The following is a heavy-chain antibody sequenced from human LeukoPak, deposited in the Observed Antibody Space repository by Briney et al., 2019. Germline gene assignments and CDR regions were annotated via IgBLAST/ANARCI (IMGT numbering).Heavy chain of an antibody. CDR3: AKVYTGDSSGVDAFDI. Sequence: GGSLRLSCAASRFTFSSYAMSWVRQAPGKGLEWVSAISGSGGSTYYADSVKGRFTISRDNSKNMLYLQMNSLRAEDTAVYYCAKVYTGDSSGVDAFDIWGQGTMVTVSS. J-gene: IGHJ3*02. V-gene: IGHV3-23*01. D-gene: IGHD3-22*01. CDR1: RFTFSSYA. CDR2: ISGSGGST.